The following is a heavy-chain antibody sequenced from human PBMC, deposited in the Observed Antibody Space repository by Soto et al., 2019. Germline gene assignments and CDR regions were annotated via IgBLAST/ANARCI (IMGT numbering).Heavy chain of an antibody. CDR1: GFTFSSYA. J-gene: IGHJ3*01. V-gene: IGHV3-23*01. Sequence: GGSLRLSCAASGFTFSSYAMSWVRQAPGKGLEWVSAISGSGGSTYYADSVKGRFTISRDNSKNTLYLQMNSLRAEDTAVYYCAKFNDFWSGPGAFDVWGQGTMVTVSS. CDR2: ISGSGGST. D-gene: IGHD3-3*01. CDR3: AKFNDFWSGPGAFDV.